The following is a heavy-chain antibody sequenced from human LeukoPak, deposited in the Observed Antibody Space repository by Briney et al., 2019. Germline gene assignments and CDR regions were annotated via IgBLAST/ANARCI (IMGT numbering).Heavy chain of an antibody. Sequence: ASVKVSCKASGYTFTSYGISWVRQAPGQGLEWMGWISAYNGNTNYAQKLQGRVTMTTDTSTSTAYMELRSLRSDDTAVYYCARVRGDIVVVVAAYFDYWGQGTLVTVSS. D-gene: IGHD2-15*01. J-gene: IGHJ4*02. CDR3: ARVRGDIVVVVAAYFDY. CDR1: GYTFTSYG. V-gene: IGHV1-18*01. CDR2: ISAYNGNT.